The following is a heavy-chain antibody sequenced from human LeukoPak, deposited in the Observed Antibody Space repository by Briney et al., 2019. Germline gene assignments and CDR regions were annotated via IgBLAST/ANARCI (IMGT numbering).Heavy chain of an antibody. CDR2: IYTGGST. CDR3: ATLTPEYSSSFDY. J-gene: IGHJ4*02. D-gene: IGHD6-6*01. V-gene: IGHV3-53*01. CDR1: GFSVSNYY. Sequence: GGSLRLSCAASGFSVSNYYMSWVRQAPGKGLEWVSVIYTGGSTYYADSVKGRFTISRDNSKNTLSLQMNSLRAKDTAVYYCATLTPEYSSSFDYWGQGTLVTVSS.